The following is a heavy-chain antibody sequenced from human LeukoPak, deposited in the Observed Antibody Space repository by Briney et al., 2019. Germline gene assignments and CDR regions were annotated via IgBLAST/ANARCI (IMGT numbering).Heavy chain of an antibody. Sequence: ASVNVSCKASGYTFTSYYMHWVRQAPGQGLEWMGIINPSGGSTSYAQKFQGRVTMTRDTSTSTVYMELSSLRSEDTAVYYCARETGTTRFDYWGQGTLVTVSS. J-gene: IGHJ4*02. CDR3: ARETGTTRFDY. D-gene: IGHD1-7*01. CDR2: INPSGGST. CDR1: GYTFTSYY. V-gene: IGHV1-46*01.